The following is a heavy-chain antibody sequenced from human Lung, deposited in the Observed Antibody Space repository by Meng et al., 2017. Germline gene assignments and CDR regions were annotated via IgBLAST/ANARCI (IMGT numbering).Heavy chain of an antibody. CDR1: GGSISRSNFY. CDR2: IYNSGST. V-gene: IGHV4-30-4*01. J-gene: IGHJ2*01. CDR3: ARGQKGYFDL. Sequence: QVGLQGSGPGLGKPSHTLSLTCNVSGGSISRSNFYWSWNPQPPGKGLEWSGHIYNSGSTYYNPSLKSRITISVDTSKNQFSLKLSSVTAADTAVYYCARGQKGYFDLWGRGTLVTVSS.